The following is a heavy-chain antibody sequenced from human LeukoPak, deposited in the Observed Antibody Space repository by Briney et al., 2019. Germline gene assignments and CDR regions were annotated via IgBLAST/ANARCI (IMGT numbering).Heavy chain of an antibody. V-gene: IGHV1-24*01. J-gene: IGHJ4*02. CDR3: ATIPLIVGATKTFDY. D-gene: IGHD1-26*01. Sequence: GASVKVSCKVSGYTLTELSMHWVRQAPGKGLEWMGGFDPEDGETIYAQKFQGRVTMTEDTSTDTAYMELSSLGSEDTAVYYCATIPLIVGATKTFDYWGQGTLVTVSS. CDR2: FDPEDGET. CDR1: GYTLTELS.